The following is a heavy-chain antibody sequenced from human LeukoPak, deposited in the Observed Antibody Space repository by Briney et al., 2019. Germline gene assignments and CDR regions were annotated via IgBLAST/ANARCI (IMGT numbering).Heavy chain of an antibody. CDR2: ISGSGGSI. J-gene: IGHJ1*01. Sequence: GGSLRLSCAASGFTFSSYAMSWVRQAPGKGLEWVSAISGSGGSIYYADSVKGRFTISRDNSKNTLYLQMNSLRAEDTAVYYCTTIAAAVFSPLSRYFQHWGQGTLVTVSS. D-gene: IGHD6-13*01. CDR1: GFTFSSYA. V-gene: IGHV3-23*01. CDR3: TTIAAAVFSPLSRYFQH.